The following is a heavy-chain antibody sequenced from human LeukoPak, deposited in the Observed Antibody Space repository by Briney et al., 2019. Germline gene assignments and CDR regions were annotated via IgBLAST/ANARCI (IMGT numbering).Heavy chain of an antibody. J-gene: IGHJ4*02. CDR1: GFTFSSYW. CDR3: ARDIEAAGLFFDY. V-gene: IGHV3-7*01. CDR2: IKYDGSEK. D-gene: IGHD6-13*01. Sequence: GGSLRLSCAASGFTFSSYWMSWVRQAPGRGLEWVANIKYDGSEKDYVDSVKGRFAISRDNAKNSLYLQMNSLRAEDTAVYYCARDIEAAGLFFDYWGQGTLLTVSS.